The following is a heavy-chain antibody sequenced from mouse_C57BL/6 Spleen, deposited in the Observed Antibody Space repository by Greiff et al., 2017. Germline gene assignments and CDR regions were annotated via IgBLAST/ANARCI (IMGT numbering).Heavy chain of an antibody. CDR2: IWWDDDK. J-gene: IGHJ2*01. CDR1: GFSLSTFGMG. CDR3: ARIGYYGSTYYFDY. D-gene: IGHD1-1*01. Sequence: QVQLKESGPGILQPSQSLSLTCSFSGFSLSTFGMGVGWIRQPSGKGLVWLAHIWWDDDKYYNPALKSRLTISKDTSKNPVFLKIANVDTADTATYYCARIGYYGSTYYFDYWGQGTTLTVSS. V-gene: IGHV8-8*01.